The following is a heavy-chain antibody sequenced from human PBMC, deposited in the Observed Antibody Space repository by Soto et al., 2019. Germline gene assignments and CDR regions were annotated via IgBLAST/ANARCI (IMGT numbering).Heavy chain of an antibody. CDR2: ISAYNGNT. V-gene: IGHV1-18*04. CDR1: GYTFTSYG. J-gene: IGHJ5*02. D-gene: IGHD2-15*01. CDR3: ARAARPGYCSGGSCYSWFSVPFDP. Sequence: ASVKVSCKASGYTFTSYGISWVRQAPGQGLEWMGWISAYNGNTNYAQKLQGRVTITADKSTSTAYMELSSLRSEDTAVYYCARAARPGYCSGGSCYSWFSVPFDPWGQGTLVTVSS.